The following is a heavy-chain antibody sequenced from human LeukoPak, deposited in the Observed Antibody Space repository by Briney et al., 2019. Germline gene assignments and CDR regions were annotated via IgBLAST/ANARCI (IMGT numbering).Heavy chain of an antibody. J-gene: IGHJ4*02. CDR1: GFRFSSYA. D-gene: IGHD2-2*01. CDR2: ISYDGSNK. V-gene: IGHV3-30-3*01. CDR3: ARDFVRQLLYYFDY. Sequence: PGGSLRLSCAASGFRFSSYAMSWVRQAPGKGLEWVAVISYDGSNKYYADSVKGRFTISRDNSKNTLYLQMNSLRAEDTAVYYCARDFVRQLLYYFDYWGQGTLVTVSS.